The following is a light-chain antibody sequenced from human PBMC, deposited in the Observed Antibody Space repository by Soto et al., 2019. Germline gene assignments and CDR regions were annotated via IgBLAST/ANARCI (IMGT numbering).Light chain of an antibody. Sequence: EVVMTQSPATLSVSPGERATLSCRASQSLSSSYLAWYQQKPGQAPRLLIYGASSRATAIPDRFSGSGSETDFTLTISRLEPEDSAVYYCQQCGGSPLFSCGPGTKVDIK. J-gene: IGKJ3*01. CDR1: QSLSSSY. CDR2: GAS. V-gene: IGKV3-20*01. CDR3: QQCGGSPLFS.